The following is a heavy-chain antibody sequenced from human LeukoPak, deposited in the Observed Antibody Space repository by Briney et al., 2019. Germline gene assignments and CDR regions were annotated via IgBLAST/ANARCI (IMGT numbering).Heavy chain of an antibody. Sequence: AGGSLTRSCAASGFTFDDYAMTWDRQAPGKGLEWVSGINCNGGSTNYADSGKGRFTISRDNAKNSLYLQMNRLRAADPANYYPARVGQQLVPTAYFDYWGQGTLVTVSS. J-gene: IGHJ4*02. D-gene: IGHD6-13*01. CDR3: ARVGQQLVPTAYFDY. V-gene: IGHV3-20*04. CDR2: INCNGGST. CDR1: GFTFDDYA.